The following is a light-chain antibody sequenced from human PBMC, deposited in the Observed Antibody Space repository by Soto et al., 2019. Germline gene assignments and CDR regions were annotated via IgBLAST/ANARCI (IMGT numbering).Light chain of an antibody. J-gene: IGKJ4*01. V-gene: IGKV1-27*01. CDR1: HSISNY. Sequence: DIPMTQSPSSLTASVGDGVAITCRAGHSISNYLAWYQQKPGKVPKLLIYAASTLQSGVPSRFSGSGSGTDFTLTISSRQPEDFATYYCQEYNSAPLTFGGGTKVEIK. CDR2: AAS. CDR3: QEYNSAPLT.